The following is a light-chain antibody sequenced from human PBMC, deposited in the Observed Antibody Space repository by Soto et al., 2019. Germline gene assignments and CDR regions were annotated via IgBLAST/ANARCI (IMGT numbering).Light chain of an antibody. CDR2: DAS. V-gene: IGKV1-12*01. J-gene: IGKJ4*01. CDR3: QQANRLPLT. CDR1: QAISSW. Sequence: DIQMTQSPSSVSASVGDRVTITCRASQAISSWLTWYQQKPGKAPKLLIYDASSLQSGVPSRLSGSGSGTDAKLTITSLQHEDIATYYCQQANRLPLTFSVGTKVAIK.